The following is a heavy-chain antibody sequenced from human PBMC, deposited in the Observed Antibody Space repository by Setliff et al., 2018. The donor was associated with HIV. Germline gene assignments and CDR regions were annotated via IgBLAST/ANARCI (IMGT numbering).Heavy chain of an antibody. CDR1: GYSISSGYY. J-gene: IGHJ6*03. V-gene: IGHV4-38-2*01. D-gene: IGHD6-13*01. Sequence: PSETLSLTCAVSGYSISSGYYWGWIRQPPGKGLEWIGCIYQSGSTSYNPSLSSRLTISVDTSKNQVSLRLSSVTAADTGVYYCARHKDPPGSRWIFYYYYMDLWGGGTTVTVSS. CDR3: ARHKDPPGSRWIFYYYYMDL. CDR2: IYQSGST.